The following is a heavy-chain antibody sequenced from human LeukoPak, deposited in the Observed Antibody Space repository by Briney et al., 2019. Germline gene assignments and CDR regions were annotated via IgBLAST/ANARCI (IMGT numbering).Heavy chain of an antibody. Sequence: GGSLRLSCAASGFTFSAYPMNWVRQAPGKGLEWISHIRDSGSTDYADSVKGRFTISRDNAKSSLYLQLNSLRAEDTAEYFCARDHDYAFDNWGQGTLVAVSS. CDR3: ARDHDYAFDN. CDR2: IRDSGST. CDR1: GFTFSAYP. D-gene: IGHD4-17*01. J-gene: IGHJ4*02. V-gene: IGHV3-69-1*01.